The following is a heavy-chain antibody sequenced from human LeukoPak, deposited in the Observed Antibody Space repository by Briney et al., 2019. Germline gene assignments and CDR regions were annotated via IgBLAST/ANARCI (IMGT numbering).Heavy chain of an antibody. D-gene: IGHD5-12*01. CDR2: VNHRGST. J-gene: IGHJ3*02. CDR1: GGSLSGYY. Sequence: KPSETLSLTCAVYGGSLSGYYWSWFHQPPGKGLEWIGEVNHRGSTNYNPSLKSRVTISVDTSKNQFSLKLSSVTAADTAVYYCAREIIVARGAFDIWGQGTMVTVSS. CDR3: AREIIVARGAFDI. V-gene: IGHV4-34*01.